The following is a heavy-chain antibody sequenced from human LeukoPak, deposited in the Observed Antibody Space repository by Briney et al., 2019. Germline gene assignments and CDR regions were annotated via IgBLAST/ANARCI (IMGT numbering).Heavy chain of an antibody. D-gene: IGHD1-1*01. CDR3: ARETPDAYNFDY. CDR2: IYSSGDVR. V-gene: IGHV1-46*01. Sequence: ASVKVSFKASGYTFTSYHLHWVRQAPGQGLEWMGIIYSSGDVRGHPQNFQDRLTMTRDTSTSTIYMELSSLGSEDTAVYYCARETPDAYNFDYWGQGTLVTVSS. J-gene: IGHJ4*02. CDR1: GYTFTSYH.